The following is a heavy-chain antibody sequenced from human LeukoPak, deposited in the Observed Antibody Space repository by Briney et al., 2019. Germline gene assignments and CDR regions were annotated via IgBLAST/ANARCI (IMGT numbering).Heavy chain of an antibody. CDR1: GYTFTSYY. V-gene: IGHV1-46*01. Sequence: ASVKVSCKASGYTFTSYYMHWVRQAPGQGLEWMGIINPSGGSTSYAQKFQGRVTMTRDTSTSTVYMELNSLRSEDTAMYFCARVSSYGPPFDYWGQGILVTVSS. D-gene: IGHD5-18*01. CDR2: INPSGGST. CDR3: ARVSSYGPPFDY. J-gene: IGHJ4*02.